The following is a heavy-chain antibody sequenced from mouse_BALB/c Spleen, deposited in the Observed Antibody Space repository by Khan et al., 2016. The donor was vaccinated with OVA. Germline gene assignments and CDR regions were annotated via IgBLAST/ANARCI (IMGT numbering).Heavy chain of an antibody. CDR2: IYPGNGDT. CDR1: GYTFTSYW. CDR3: ARWRTDRYGDPDF. Sequence: QGQLQQPGAELARPGASVKLSCKASGYTFTSYWMQWVKKRPGQGLEWIGTIYPGNGDTRDSQKYKGNATLTADKPTSTVYMQFSSLAFEDPAVYYCARWRTDRYGDPDFWGPGTTLTVSS. D-gene: IGHD2-14*01. V-gene: IGHV1-87*01. J-gene: IGHJ2*01.